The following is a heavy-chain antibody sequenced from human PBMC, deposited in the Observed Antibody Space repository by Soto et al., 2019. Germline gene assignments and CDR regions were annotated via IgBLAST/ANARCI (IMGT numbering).Heavy chain of an antibody. CDR3: ATSLIAAYCMDV. V-gene: IGHV5-51*01. J-gene: IGHJ6*02. CDR1: GYTFSSYW. D-gene: IGHD6-13*01. Sequence: LGESLKISCKGSGYTFSSYWIGWVRHMPGKGLKWMGIINPADSDARYSPSFQGQITISVDKSISTAYLQWNSLKASDTAIYYCATSLIAAYCMDVWGPGTTVTVSS. CDR2: INPADSDA.